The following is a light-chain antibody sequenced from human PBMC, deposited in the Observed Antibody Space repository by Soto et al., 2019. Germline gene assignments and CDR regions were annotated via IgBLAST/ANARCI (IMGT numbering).Light chain of an antibody. J-gene: IGKJ1*01. V-gene: IGKV3-15*01. CDR2: GAS. CDR3: QQYDNWPPWT. CDR1: QSVSRN. Sequence: EIVMTQSPATLSVSPGERATLSCRASQSVSRNLAWYQQKLGQAPRLLIYGASTRATGIPARFSGSGSGTEFTLTISSLQSEDFAFYYCQQYDNWPPWTFGQGTKVEN.